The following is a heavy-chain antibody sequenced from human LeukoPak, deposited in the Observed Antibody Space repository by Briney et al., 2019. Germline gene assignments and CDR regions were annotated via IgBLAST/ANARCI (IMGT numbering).Heavy chain of an antibody. D-gene: IGHD6-13*01. CDR2: ISWNSGSI. Sequence: GGSLRLSCAASGFTFDDYAMHWVRQAPGKGLEWVSGISWNSGSIGYADSVKGRFTISRDSSKNTVYLQMNSLRGEDTAVYYCAKSGIAAAGQRGYFDYWGQGTLVTVSS. CDR3: AKSGIAAAGQRGYFDY. V-gene: IGHV3-9*01. J-gene: IGHJ4*02. CDR1: GFTFDDYA.